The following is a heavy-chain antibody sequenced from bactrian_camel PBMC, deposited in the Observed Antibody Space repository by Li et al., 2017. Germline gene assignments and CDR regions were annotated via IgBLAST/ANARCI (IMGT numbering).Heavy chain of an antibody. D-gene: IGHD6*01. J-gene: IGHJ6*01. Sequence: HVQLVESGGTLVQPGGSLRLSCAASGFSFSGYHTNWVRQAPGKGLERVSSINADGSITVYADSVRGRFTISRDNAKTTLYLQMNSLKTEDTAVYYCATGQGVVAGCKLTLITGARGPRSPSP. CDR1: GFSFSGYH. V-gene: IGHV3-2*01. CDR3: ATGQGVVAGCKLTLIT. CDR2: INADGSIT.